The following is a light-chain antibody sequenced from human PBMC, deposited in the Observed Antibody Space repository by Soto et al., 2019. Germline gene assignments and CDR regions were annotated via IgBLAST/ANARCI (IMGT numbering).Light chain of an antibody. CDR1: QSITNS. V-gene: IGKV1-5*01. Sequence: DIPMTQSPSTLSASVGDRVTITCRASQSITNSLAWYQQKPGNAPKLLIHDASGLESGVPSRFSGSGSGTQFTLTISSLQSDDFATYYCQQYDSYSWTFGQGTKVEVK. J-gene: IGKJ1*01. CDR2: DAS. CDR3: QQYDSYSWT.